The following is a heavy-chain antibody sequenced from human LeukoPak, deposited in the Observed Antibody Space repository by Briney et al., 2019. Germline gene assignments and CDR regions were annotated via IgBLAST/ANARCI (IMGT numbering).Heavy chain of an antibody. J-gene: IGHJ4*01. V-gene: IGHV4-39*01. D-gene: IGHD1-7*01. CDR1: GGSISSGNQY. CDR2: MYHSGST. CDR3: ARLVITGTARGYFDY. Sequence: SETLSLTCTVSGGSISSGNQYWGWIRQSPGKGLEWIGSMYHSGSTYYNPSLKSQFTISVDTSKNQFSLKLISVTAADTAVYYCARLVITGTARGYFDYWGHGTLVTVSS.